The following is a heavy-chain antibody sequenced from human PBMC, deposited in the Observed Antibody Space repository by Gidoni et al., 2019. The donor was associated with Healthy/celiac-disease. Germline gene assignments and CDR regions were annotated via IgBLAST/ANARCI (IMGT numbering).Heavy chain of an antibody. J-gene: IGHJ4*02. CDR2: INPSGGST. Sequence: QVQLVQSGAEVKKPGASVKVSCTASGYSFTKFYMHWVRQAPGQGLEWMGIINPSGGSTSYAQKFQGRFTMTMDTSTSTVYMDLSSLKSEDTAVYYCARDRGSSSGTSFDYWGQGTLVTVSS. CDR1: GYSFTKFY. D-gene: IGHD6-13*01. V-gene: IGHV1-46*01. CDR3: ARDRGSSSGTSFDY.